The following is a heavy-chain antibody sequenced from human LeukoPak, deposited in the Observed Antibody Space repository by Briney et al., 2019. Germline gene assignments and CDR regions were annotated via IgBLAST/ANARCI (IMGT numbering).Heavy chain of an antibody. CDR1: GYPFTTYE. V-gene: IGHV1-8*01. Sequence: ASVKVSCKTSGYPFTTYEINWVRQAAGQGLEWMGWVHPSTGNTAYAQRFQGRVTMTRDTSISTAYMELSSLTSNDKAVYFCARGPRNDPWGQGTLVTVSS. CDR3: ARGPRNDP. J-gene: IGHJ5*02. CDR2: VHPSTGNT. D-gene: IGHD1-14*01.